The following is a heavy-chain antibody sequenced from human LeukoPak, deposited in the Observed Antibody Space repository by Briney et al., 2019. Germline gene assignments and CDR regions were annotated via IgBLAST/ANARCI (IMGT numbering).Heavy chain of an antibody. CDR2: SYYSGRT. CDR1: GGSISSSSYY. Sequence: SETLSLTCTVSGGSISSSSYYWGWIRQPPGKGLEWIGSSYYSGRTYYNPSLKSRVTISVDTSKNQFYLKLSYVTAADTAVYYCARTYYDILTGHSPHFDYWGQGTLVTVSS. V-gene: IGHV4-39*01. J-gene: IGHJ4*02. D-gene: IGHD3-9*01. CDR3: ARTYYDILTGHSPHFDY.